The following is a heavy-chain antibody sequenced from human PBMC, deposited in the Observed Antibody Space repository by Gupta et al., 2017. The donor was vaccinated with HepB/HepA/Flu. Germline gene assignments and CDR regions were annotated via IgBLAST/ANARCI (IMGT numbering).Heavy chain of an antibody. CDR1: GFTLDDHA. Sequence: EVQLVESGGGLVQPGRSLRLSCAASGFTLDDHAMHWVWQIPGKGLEWVSGINWKSDSIAYADSVKGRFTISRDNAKNFLYLQMNSLRVEDTALYYCAKDIFIRGATRWSSFDNWGQGTLVTVSS. CDR3: AKDIFIRGATRWSSFDN. V-gene: IGHV3-9*01. CDR2: INWKSDSI. J-gene: IGHJ4*02. D-gene: IGHD2-15*01.